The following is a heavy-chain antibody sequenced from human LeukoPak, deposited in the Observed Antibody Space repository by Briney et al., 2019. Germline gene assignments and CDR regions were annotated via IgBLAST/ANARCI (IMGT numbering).Heavy chain of an antibody. CDR2: IRYDGSNK. CDR1: GFTFSSYG. J-gene: IGHJ4*02. CDR3: AKDLFACSGTSCYSQSH. Sequence: GGSLRLSCAASGFTFSSYGMHWVRQAPGKGLEWVAFIRYDGSNKYYADSVKGRFTISRDNSKNTLYLQMNSLRAEDTAVYYCAKDLFACSGTSCYSQSHWGQGTLVTVSS. V-gene: IGHV3-30*02. D-gene: IGHD2-2*01.